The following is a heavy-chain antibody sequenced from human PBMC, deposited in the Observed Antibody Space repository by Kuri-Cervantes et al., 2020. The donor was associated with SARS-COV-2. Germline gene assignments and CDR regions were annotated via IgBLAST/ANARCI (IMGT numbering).Heavy chain of an antibody. CDR2: IFGNDDE. CDR3: AHIRRTSGWHYFHFYSMDV. V-gene: IGHV2-5*01. D-gene: IGHD6-19*01. Sequence: SGPTLVKPTQTLTLTCTFSGFSLSTAEVGVGWIRQPPGEALEWLALIFGNDDERYSPSLENRLTLTKGTSKNQVVLILTNVAPVDTGTYYCAHIRRTSGWHYFHFYSMDVWGQGTTVTVSS. J-gene: IGHJ6*02. CDR1: GFSLSTAEVG.